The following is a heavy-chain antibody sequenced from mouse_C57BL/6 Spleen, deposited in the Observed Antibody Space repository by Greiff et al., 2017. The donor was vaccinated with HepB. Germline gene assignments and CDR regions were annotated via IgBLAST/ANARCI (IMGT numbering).Heavy chain of an antibody. V-gene: IGHV1-64*01. J-gene: IGHJ3*01. Sequence: QVQLKQPGAELVKPGASVKLSCKASGYTFTSYWMHWVKQRPGQGLEWIGMIHPNSGSTNYNEKFKRKATLTVDKSSSTAYMQLSSLTSEDSAVYYCARGGDGDYYGSSLFAYWGQGTLVTVSA. CDR2: IHPNSGST. CDR3: ARGGDGDYYGSSLFAY. CDR1: GYTFTSYW. D-gene: IGHD1-1*01.